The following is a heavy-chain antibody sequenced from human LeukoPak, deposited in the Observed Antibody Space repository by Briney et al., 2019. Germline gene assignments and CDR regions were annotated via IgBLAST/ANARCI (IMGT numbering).Heavy chain of an antibody. Sequence: GGSLRLSCAASGFTFSRNSMNWVRQAPGKGLEWVSSISSSSSYIYYADSVKGRFTISRDNAKKSLYLQMNSLRAEDTAVYYXXXXXDDYDDPGPLDYWGQGTLVTVSS. D-gene: IGHD4-17*01. J-gene: IGHJ4*02. CDR2: ISSSSSYI. V-gene: IGHV3-21*01. CDR1: GFTFSRNS. CDR3: XXXXDDYDDPGPLDY.